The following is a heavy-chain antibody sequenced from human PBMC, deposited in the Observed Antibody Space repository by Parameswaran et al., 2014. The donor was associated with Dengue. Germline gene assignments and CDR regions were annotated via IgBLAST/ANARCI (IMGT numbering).Heavy chain of an antibody. CDR3: ARESGYPFDY. V-gene: IGHV3-21*01. D-gene: IGHD3-22*01. J-gene: IGHJ4*02. CDR2: ISSSSSYI. Sequence: WIRQPPGKGLEWVSSISSSSSYIYYADSVKGRFTISRDNAKNSLYLQMNSLRAEDTAVYYCARESGYPFDYWGQGTLVTVSS.